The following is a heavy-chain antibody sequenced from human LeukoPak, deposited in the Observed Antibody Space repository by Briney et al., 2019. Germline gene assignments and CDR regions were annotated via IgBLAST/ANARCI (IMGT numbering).Heavy chain of an antibody. V-gene: IGHV3-15*01. Sequence: GGSLRLSCAASGFTFSNAWMSWVRQAPGKGLEWVGRIRSKTDGGTTDYAAPVKGRFTISRDDSKNTLYLQMNSLKTDDTAVYYCTTAAGTAMPDYWGQGTLVTVSS. J-gene: IGHJ4*02. CDR1: GFTFSNAW. D-gene: IGHD5-18*01. CDR2: IRSKTDGGTT. CDR3: TTAAGTAMPDY.